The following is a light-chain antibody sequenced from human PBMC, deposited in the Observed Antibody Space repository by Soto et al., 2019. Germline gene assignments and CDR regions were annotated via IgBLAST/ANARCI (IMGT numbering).Light chain of an antibody. CDR2: EVS. CDR3: AAWDDSLNGPV. CDR1: SSDIGNNNY. V-gene: IGLV2-8*01. Sequence: QSALTQPPSASGSPGQSVTISCTGNSSDIGNNNYVSWYQQHPGKAPKLMIYEVSKRPSGVPDRFSGSKSGTSASLAISGLQSVDESDYYCAAWDDSLNGPVFGGGTKLTVL. J-gene: IGLJ3*02.